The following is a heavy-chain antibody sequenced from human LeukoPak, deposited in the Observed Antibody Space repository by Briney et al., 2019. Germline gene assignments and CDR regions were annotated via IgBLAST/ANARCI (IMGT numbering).Heavy chain of an antibody. D-gene: IGHD2-15*01. V-gene: IGHV4-39*07. Sequence: PSETLSLTCTVSGGSISSSNYYWGWLRQPPGKGLEWIGSIYYSGSTYYNPSLKSRVTISVDTSKNQFSLKLSSVTAADTAVYYCARMRGYCSGGTCYQTFIFDYWGQGTLVTVSS. CDR1: GGSISSSNYY. CDR3: ARMRGYCSGGTCYQTFIFDY. J-gene: IGHJ4*02. CDR2: IYYSGST.